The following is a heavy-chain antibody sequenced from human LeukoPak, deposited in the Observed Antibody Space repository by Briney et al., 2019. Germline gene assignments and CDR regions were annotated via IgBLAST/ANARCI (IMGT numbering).Heavy chain of an antibody. CDR3: ATASYFDFPS. V-gene: IGHV3-48*03. J-gene: IGHJ5*02. CDR1: GFTFSRYE. Sequence: PGGSLRLSCAASGFTFSRYEMNWVRQAPGKGREWVSYISVSGSAKNYADSVKGRFTISRDNAKHSLHLQMNSLRAEDTAVYYCATASYFDFPSWGQGTLVTVSS. D-gene: IGHD3-3*01. CDR2: ISVSGSAK.